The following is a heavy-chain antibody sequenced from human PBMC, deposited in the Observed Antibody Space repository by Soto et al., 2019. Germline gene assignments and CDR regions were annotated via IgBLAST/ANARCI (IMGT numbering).Heavy chain of an antibody. J-gene: IGHJ5*02. V-gene: IGHV4-39*01. D-gene: IGHD2-2*03. CDR3: ARPGYCSSTSCYDGDNWFDP. Sequence: QLQLQESGPGLVKPSEPLSLTCTVSGGSIRSSSYYWGWIRQPLGKGLEWFGSIHYSGSTYYNPSLKRRATRSVDTSKNQFPLKLSSVTAADTAVYYCARPGYCSSTSCYDGDNWFDPWGQGTLVTVSS. CDR2: IHYSGST. CDR1: GGSIRSSSYY.